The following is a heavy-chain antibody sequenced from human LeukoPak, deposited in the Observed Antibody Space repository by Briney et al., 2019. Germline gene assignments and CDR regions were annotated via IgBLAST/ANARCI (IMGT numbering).Heavy chain of an antibody. D-gene: IGHD3-22*01. CDR2: ISAYNGNT. CDR1: GYTFTSYG. CDR3: ARDLRLVSNYYDSSGYYHGY. V-gene: IGHV1-18*01. Sequence: ASVKVSCKASGYTFTSYGISWVRQAPGQGLEWTGWISAYNGNTNYAQKLQGRVTMTTDTSTSTAYMELRSLRSDDTAVYYCARDLRLVSNYYDSSGYYHGYWGQGTLVAVSS. J-gene: IGHJ4*02.